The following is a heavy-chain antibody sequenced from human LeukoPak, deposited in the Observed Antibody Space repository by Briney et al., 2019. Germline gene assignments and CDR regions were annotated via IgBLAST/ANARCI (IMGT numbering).Heavy chain of an antibody. CDR1: GGSISSSSSY. V-gene: IGHV4-39*07. D-gene: IGHD3-22*01. CDR3: ARRLIKGYDSSGYYYEGAFDI. Sequence: SETLSLTCTVSGGSISSSSSYWGWIRQPPGKGLEWIGSIYHSGSTYYNPSLKSRVTISVDTSKNQLSLKLSSVTAADTAVYYCARRLIKGYDSSGYYYEGAFDIWGQGTMVTVSS. J-gene: IGHJ3*02. CDR2: IYHSGST.